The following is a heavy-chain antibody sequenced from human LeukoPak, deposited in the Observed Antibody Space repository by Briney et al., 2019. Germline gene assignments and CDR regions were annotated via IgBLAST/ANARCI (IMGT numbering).Heavy chain of an antibody. J-gene: IGHJ4*02. D-gene: IGHD2-8*01. Sequence: PSQTLSLTCTVSGASISSGGYYWSWIRQHPGKGLEWIGYIYYGGSTYYNPSLKSRITISVDTSKNQFSLELSSVTAADTAVYYCARADGVVRGYNFDYWGQGIMVTVSS. CDR1: GASISSGGYY. V-gene: IGHV4-31*03. CDR3: ARADGVVRGYNFDY. CDR2: IYYGGST.